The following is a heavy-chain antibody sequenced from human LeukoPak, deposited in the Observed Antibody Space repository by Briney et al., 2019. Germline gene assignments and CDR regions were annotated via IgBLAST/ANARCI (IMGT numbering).Heavy chain of an antibody. V-gene: IGHV3-11*04. D-gene: IGHD2-15*01. CDR2: ISTSGTAV. CDR1: GFTFSDYY. CDR3: ARENWWSKDY. Sequence: GGSLRLSCAASGFTFSDYYMSWIRQAPGKGLEWVSYISTSGTAVYYADSVKGRFTISRDNAKNSLYLQMNSLRAEDSAVYFCARENWWSKDYWGQGTLVTVSS. J-gene: IGHJ4*02.